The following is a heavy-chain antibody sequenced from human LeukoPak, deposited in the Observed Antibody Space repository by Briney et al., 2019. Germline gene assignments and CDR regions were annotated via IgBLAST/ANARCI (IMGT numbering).Heavy chain of an antibody. Sequence: PSQTLSLTCAISGDSVSSESAAWSWIRQSPSRGLEWLGRTYYRSKWYNGYAESVKSRITINPDTSKNQFSLQLNSVTPEDTAVYYCARSIGMIDYWGQGTLVTVSP. D-gene: IGHD6-6*01. V-gene: IGHV6-1*01. J-gene: IGHJ4*02. CDR2: TYYRSKWYN. CDR3: ARSIGMIDY. CDR1: GDSVSSESAA.